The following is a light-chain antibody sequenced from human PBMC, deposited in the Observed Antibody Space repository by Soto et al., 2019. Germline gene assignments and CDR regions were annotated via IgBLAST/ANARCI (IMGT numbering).Light chain of an antibody. CDR2: GAS. CDR1: QSVSRR. CDR3: QNYGETPIN. Sequence: EVVLTQSPATLSFSPGDSATLSCRASQSVSRRLASYQHRPGQSPRLLISGASMRASGVPVRFSGSGSGTGFTLTISRLEPEDFAVYYCQNYGETPINFGLGTKVDIK. V-gene: IGKV3-20*01. J-gene: IGKJ1*01.